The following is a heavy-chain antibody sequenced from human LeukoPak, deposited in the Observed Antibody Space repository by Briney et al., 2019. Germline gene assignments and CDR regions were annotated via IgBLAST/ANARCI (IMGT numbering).Heavy chain of an antibody. Sequence: SETLSLTCTVSGGSISSSSYYWGWIRQPPGKGLEWIGSIYYSGSTYYNPSLKSRVTISVDTSKNQFSLKLSSVTAADTAVYYCASLAMERGSVRGGPSGFDYWGQGTLVTVSS. J-gene: IGHJ4*02. D-gene: IGHD3-10*01. CDR1: GGSISSSSYY. CDR2: IYYSGST. V-gene: IGHV4-39*07. CDR3: ASLAMERGSVRGGPSGFDY.